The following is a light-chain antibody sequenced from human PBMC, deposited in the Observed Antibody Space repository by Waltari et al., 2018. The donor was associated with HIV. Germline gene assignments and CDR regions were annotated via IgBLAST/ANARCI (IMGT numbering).Light chain of an antibody. CDR3: QQSYSTPPST. Sequence: DIQMTQSPSSLSASVGDRVTITCRASQNIKRYLNWYQQKPGKAPKLLIYSTFSLQSGVPSRFSGSGSGTDFTLTISSLQPEDFATYYCQQSYSTPPSTFGQGTKLEIK. J-gene: IGKJ2*01. V-gene: IGKV1-39*01. CDR1: QNIKRY. CDR2: STF.